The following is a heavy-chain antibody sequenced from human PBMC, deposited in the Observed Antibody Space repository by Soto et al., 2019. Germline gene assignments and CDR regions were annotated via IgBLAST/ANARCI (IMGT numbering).Heavy chain of an antibody. Sequence: ASVKVSCKASGYTFTSYGISWVRQAPGQGLEWMGWISAYNGNTNYAQKFQGRVTMTTDTSTSTAYMELSSLRSDDTAVYYCRGYGGNGDFDYWGQGTLVTVSS. V-gene: IGHV1-18*01. CDR3: RGYGGNGDFDY. J-gene: IGHJ4*02. CDR2: ISAYNGNT. CDR1: GYTFTSYG. D-gene: IGHD4-17*01.